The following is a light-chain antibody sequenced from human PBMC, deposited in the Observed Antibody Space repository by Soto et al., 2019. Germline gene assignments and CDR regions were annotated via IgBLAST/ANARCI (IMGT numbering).Light chain of an antibody. CDR2: GNA. J-gene: IGLJ2*01. V-gene: IGLV1-40*01. Sequence: QSVLTQPPSVSGAPGQRVTISCTGSSSNIGAGFDVHWYQQLPGTAPKVLIHGNANRPSGVPERFSGSKSGTSASLVITGLQAEDEADYYCQSYDSSLSGSVVFGGGTKVTVL. CDR1: SSNIGAGFD. CDR3: QSYDSSLSGSVV.